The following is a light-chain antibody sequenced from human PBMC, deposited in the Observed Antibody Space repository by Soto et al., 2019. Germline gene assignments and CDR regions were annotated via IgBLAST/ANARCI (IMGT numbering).Light chain of an antibody. Sequence: VLTQPPSASGTPGQRVTISCSGRSSNIGSSTVHWFQQLPGTAPKLLIHRSDQRPSGVPDRYSGSKSGTSASLAISGLQSEDEADYYCAAWDEALNGHVFGTGTKVTDL. V-gene: IGLV1-44*01. CDR1: SSNIGSST. J-gene: IGLJ1*01. CDR3: AAWDEALNGHV. CDR2: RSD.